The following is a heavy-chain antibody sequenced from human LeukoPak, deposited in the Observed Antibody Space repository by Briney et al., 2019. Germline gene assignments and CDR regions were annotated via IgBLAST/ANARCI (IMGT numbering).Heavy chain of an antibody. V-gene: IGHV1-2*06. J-gene: IGHJ4*02. CDR3: AVQYYDTLTGYLAPNFDY. Sequence: GASVKVSCKASGYTFTGYYMHWVRQAPGQGLEWMGRINPNSGGTNYAQKFQGRVTMTRDTSISTAYMELSRLRSDDTAVYYCAVQYYDTLTGYLAPNFDYWGQGTLVTVSS. D-gene: IGHD3-9*01. CDR1: GYTFTGYY. CDR2: INPNSGGT.